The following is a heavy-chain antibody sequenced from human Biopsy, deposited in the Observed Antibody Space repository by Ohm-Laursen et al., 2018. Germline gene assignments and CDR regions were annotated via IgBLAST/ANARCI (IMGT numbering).Heavy chain of an antibody. D-gene: IGHD1-26*01. CDR2: INPNSGGT. J-gene: IGHJ2*01. Sequence: GASVKVSCKASGYTFSNYNIHWVRQAPGQGLEWMGWINPNSGGTNYAQKFQGRVTMTRDASMSTAYMELNRLRSDDTAVYYCARGGLNYWYFDLWGRGTLVTVSS. V-gene: IGHV1-2*02. CDR3: ARGGLNYWYFDL. CDR1: GYTFSNYN.